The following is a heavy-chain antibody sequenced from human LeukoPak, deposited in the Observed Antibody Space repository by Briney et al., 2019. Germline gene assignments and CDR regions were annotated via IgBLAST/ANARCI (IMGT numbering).Heavy chain of an antibody. Sequence: RWASVKVSCKASGYTFTSYDINWVRQATGQGLEWMGWMNPNSGNTGCAQKFQGRVTMTRHPSISTAYMELSSLRSEDTAVYYCARGRDLYCSSTSCSEDYGMDVWGQGTTVTVSS. V-gene: IGHV1-8*01. CDR3: ARGRDLYCSSTSCSEDYGMDV. D-gene: IGHD2-2*01. CDR2: MNPNSGNT. CDR1: GYTFTSYD. J-gene: IGHJ6*02.